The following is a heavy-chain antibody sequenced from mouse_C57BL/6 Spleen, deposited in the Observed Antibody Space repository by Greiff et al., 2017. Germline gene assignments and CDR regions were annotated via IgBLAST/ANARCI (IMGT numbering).Heavy chain of an antibody. CDR3: TRWGYDYDY. D-gene: IGHD2-4*01. CDR2: IDPETGGT. V-gene: IGHV1-15*01. Sequence: VKLQESGAELVRPGASVTLSCKASGYTFTDYEMHWVKQTPVHGLEWIGAIDPETGGTAYNQKFKGKAILTADKSSSTAYMELRSLTSEDSAVYYCTRWGYDYDYWGQGTTLTVSS. CDR1: GYTFTDYE. J-gene: IGHJ2*01.